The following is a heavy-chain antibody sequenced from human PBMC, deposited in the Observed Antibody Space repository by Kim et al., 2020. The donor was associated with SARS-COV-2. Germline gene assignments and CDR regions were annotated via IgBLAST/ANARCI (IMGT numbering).Heavy chain of an antibody. V-gene: IGHV1-18*04. CDR1: GYTFTSYG. CDR2: ISAYNGNK. D-gene: IGHD6-19*01. J-gene: IGHJ6*02. CDR3: ARDGSSGWYGGNYYYYYGMDV. Sequence: ASVKVSCKASGYTFTSYGISWVRQAPGQGLEWMGWISAYNGNKNYAQKLQGRVTMTTDTSTSTAYMELRSLRSDDTAVYYCARDGSSGWYGGNYYYYYGMDVWGQGTTVTVSS.